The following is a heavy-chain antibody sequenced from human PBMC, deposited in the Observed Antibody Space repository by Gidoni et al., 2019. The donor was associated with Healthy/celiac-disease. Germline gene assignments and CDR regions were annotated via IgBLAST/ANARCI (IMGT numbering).Heavy chain of an antibody. CDR3: ARDSGEDIVVVPAAQKQFDY. V-gene: IGHV3-21*01. D-gene: IGHD2-2*01. J-gene: IGHJ4*02. Sequence: EVQLVESGGGLVTPGGSLSLSCAASGFTFSSSSINWVRQAHGKGLEWVSSIRRSSSDIYYEESVKGRLTISRDNAKNSLYLQMNSLRAEDTAVYYCARDSGEDIVVVPAAQKQFDYWGQGTLVTVSS. CDR2: IRRSSSDI. CDR1: GFTFSSSS.